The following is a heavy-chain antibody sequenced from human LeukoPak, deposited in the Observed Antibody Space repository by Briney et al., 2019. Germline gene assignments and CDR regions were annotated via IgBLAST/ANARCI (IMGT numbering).Heavy chain of an antibody. J-gene: IGHJ3*02. CDR2: ITSSSSII. CDR1: GFTFNTYS. V-gene: IGHV3-48*02. D-gene: IGHD2-21*01. CDR3: ARDLFNAFDI. Sequence: GGSLRLSCAASGFTFNTYSMNWVRQAPGKGLEWVSFITSSSSIIYYADSVKGRFTISRDNAKNSLYLQMNSLRDEDAAVYYCARDLFNAFDIWGQGTMVTVSS.